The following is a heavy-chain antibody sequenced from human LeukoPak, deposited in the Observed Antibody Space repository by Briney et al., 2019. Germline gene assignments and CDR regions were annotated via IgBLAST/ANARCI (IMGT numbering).Heavy chain of an antibody. J-gene: IGHJ4*02. D-gene: IGHD1-26*01. V-gene: IGHV3-7*01. CDR3: ARDEIGGSFEY. CDR2: IKEDGSEK. Sequence: GGSLRLSCAASGFTFNKYWMSWVRQAPGKGLEWVANIKEDGSEKNYVDSVKGRFTISRDNAEKSLYLQMNSLRAEDTAVYYCARDEIGGSFEYWGQGTQVTVSS. CDR1: GFTFNKYW.